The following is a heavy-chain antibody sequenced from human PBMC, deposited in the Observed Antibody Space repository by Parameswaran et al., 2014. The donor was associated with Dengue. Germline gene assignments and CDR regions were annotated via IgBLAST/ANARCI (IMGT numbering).Heavy chain of an antibody. D-gene: IGHD3-16*02. J-gene: IGHJ4*02. CDR2: IRYDGSNK. CDR3: AKRGYDYVWGSYRLDY. V-gene: IGHV3-30*02. Sequence: WIRQPPGKGLEWVAFIRYDGSNKYYADSVKGRFTISRDNSKNTLYLQMNSLRAEDTAVYYCAKRGYDYVWGSYRLDYWGQGTLVTVSS.